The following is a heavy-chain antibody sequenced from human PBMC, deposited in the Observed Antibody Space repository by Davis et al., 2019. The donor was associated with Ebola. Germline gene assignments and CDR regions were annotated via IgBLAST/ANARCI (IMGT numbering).Heavy chain of an antibody. V-gene: IGHV3-7*01. Sequence: GESLKISCAASGFTFSSYGMHWVRQAPGKGLEWVANIKQDGSEKYYVDSVKGRFTISRDNAKNSLYLQMNSLRAEDTAVYYCAKHIGYWGQGTLVTVSS. CDR1: GFTFSSYG. CDR2: IKQDGSEK. CDR3: AKHIGY. D-gene: IGHD2-21*01. J-gene: IGHJ4*02.